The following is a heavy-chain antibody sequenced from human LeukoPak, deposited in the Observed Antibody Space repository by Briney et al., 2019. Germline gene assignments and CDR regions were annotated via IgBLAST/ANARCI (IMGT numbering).Heavy chain of an antibody. J-gene: IGHJ4*02. D-gene: IGHD4-17*01. CDR2: ISAYNGNT. Sequence: ASVKVSCKASGYTFTSYGIRWVRQAPGQGLEWMGWISAYNGNTNYAQKLQGRVTMTTDTSTSTAYMELRSLRSDDTAVYYCARGARYDYGDPHILDYWGQRTLVTVSS. V-gene: IGHV1-18*01. CDR1: GYTFTSYG. CDR3: ARGARYDYGDPHILDY.